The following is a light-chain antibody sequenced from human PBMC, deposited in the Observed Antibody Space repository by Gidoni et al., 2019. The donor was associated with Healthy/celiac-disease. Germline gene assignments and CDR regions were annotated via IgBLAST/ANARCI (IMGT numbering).Light chain of an antibody. CDR1: QSVLYSSNHKNY. Sequence: DIVMTQSPDSLAVSLGERATINCKSSQSVLYSSNHKNYLAWYQQKPGQPPKLLIYWASTRESGVPDRFSGSGSGTDFTLTISSLQAEDVAVYYCQQYYSTLLTFXGXTKVEIK. V-gene: IGKV4-1*01. CDR3: QQYYSTLLT. J-gene: IGKJ4*01. CDR2: WAS.